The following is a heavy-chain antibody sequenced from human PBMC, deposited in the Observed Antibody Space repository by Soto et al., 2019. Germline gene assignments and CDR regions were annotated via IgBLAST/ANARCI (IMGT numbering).Heavy chain of an antibody. V-gene: IGHV3-48*01. D-gene: IGHD3-16*01. CDR3: ARDQTWGDFDY. CDR2: ISSSSSTI. J-gene: IGHJ4*02. Sequence: EVQLVESGGGLVQPGGSLRLSCAASGFTFSSYSMNWVRQAPGKGLEWVSYISSSSSTIYYEDSVKGRFTISRDNAKNSLYLQMNSLRAEDTAVYYCARDQTWGDFDYWGQGTLVTVSS. CDR1: GFTFSSYS.